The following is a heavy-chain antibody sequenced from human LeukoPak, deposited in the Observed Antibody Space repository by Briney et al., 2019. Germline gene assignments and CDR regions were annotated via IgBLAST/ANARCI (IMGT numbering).Heavy chain of an antibody. J-gene: IGHJ6*02. Sequence: PSETLSLTCAVYGGSFSGYYWSWIRQPPGKGLEWIGEINHSGSTNYNPSLKSRVTISVDTSKNQFSLKLSSVTAADTAVYYCRSRAYYYYGMDVWGQGTTVTVSS. CDR3: RSRAYYYYGMDV. CDR2: INHSGST. V-gene: IGHV4-34*01. CDR1: GGSFSGYY.